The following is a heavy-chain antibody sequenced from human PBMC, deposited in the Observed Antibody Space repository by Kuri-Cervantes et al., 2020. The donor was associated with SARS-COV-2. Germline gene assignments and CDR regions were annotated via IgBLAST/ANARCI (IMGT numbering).Heavy chain of an antibody. CDR1: GGSISSGDYY. Sequence: SETLSLTCTVSGGSISSGDYYWSWIRQPPGKGLEWIGYIYYSGSTYYNPSLKSRITISVDRSKNQISLKLRSVTAADTAVYNCARGEMKESTSSPYYFHYWSQGTLVTVSS. CDR3: ARGEMKESTSSPYYFHY. V-gene: IGHV4-30-4*01. J-gene: IGHJ4*02. D-gene: IGHD6-6*01. CDR2: IYYSGST.